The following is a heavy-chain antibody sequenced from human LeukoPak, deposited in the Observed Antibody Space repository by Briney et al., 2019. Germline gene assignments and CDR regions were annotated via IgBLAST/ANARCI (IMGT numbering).Heavy chain of an antibody. CDR2: MNPNSGNT. CDR1: GYTFTSYD. V-gene: IGHV1-8*01. Sequence: ASVKVSCKASGYTFTSYDINWVRQATGQGLEWMGWMNPNSGNTGYAQKFQGRVTMTRNTSISTAYMELSSLRSEDTAVYYCARGPILLWLHNGMDVWGQGTTVTVSS. J-gene: IGHJ6*02. CDR3: ARGPILLWLHNGMDV. D-gene: IGHD6-19*01.